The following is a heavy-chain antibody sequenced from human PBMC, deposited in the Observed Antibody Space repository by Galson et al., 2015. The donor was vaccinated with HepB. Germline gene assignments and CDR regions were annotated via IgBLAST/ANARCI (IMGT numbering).Heavy chain of an antibody. J-gene: IGHJ4*02. V-gene: IGHV5-51*01. CDR3: ARLDSSGYFY. Sequence: QSGAEVKKPGESLKISCKGSGYSFTSYWIGWVRQRPGKGLEWMGIIYPGDSDTTYSPSFQGQATISVDKSINTAYLHWSSLKASDTAMFYCARLDSSGYFYWGQGTLVTVSS. CDR1: GYSFTSYW. CDR2: IYPGDSDT. D-gene: IGHD3-22*01.